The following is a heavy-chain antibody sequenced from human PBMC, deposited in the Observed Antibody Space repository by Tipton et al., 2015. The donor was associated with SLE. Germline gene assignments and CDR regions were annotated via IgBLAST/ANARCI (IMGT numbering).Heavy chain of an antibody. CDR2: INEDGSEQ. J-gene: IGHJ3*01. Sequence: SLRLSCSVSRLTFSSNWMSWVRQVPGKGLEWVAHINEDGSEQFYVDSAKGRFTIYRDNAKNSLFLQMNSLRAEDTAVYYCAREFQGRFYVNGAFDVWGQGTMVTVSS. CDR3: AREFQGRFYVNGAFDV. V-gene: IGHV3-7*01. CDR1: RLTFSSNW. D-gene: IGHD1-26*01.